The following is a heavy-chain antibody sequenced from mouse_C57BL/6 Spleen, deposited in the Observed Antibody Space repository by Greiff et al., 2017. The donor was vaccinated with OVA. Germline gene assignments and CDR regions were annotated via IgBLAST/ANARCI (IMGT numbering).Heavy chain of an antibody. CDR1: GFTFSSYA. D-gene: IGHD3-2*02. Sequence: EVHLVESGGGLVKPGGSLKLSCAASGFTFSSYAMSWVRQTPEKRLEWVATISDGGSYTYYPDNVKGRFTISRDNAKNNLYLQMSHLKSEDTAMYYCARDPAQATGAMDYWGQGTSVTVSS. V-gene: IGHV5-4*01. CDR3: ARDPAQATGAMDY. CDR2: ISDGGSYT. J-gene: IGHJ4*01.